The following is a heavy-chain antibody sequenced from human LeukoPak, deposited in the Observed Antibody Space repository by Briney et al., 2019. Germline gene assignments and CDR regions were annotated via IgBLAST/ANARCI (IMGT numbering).Heavy chain of an antibody. CDR3: ARHPGAYDAFDI. Sequence: PSETLSLTCAVYGGSFSGYYWSWIRQPPGKGLEWIGEINHSGSTNYNPSLKSRVTISVDTSKNQFSLNLNSVTAADTAVFYCARHPGAYDAFDIWGQGTMVTVSS. CDR2: INHSGST. CDR1: GGSFSGYY. V-gene: IGHV4-34*01. J-gene: IGHJ3*02. D-gene: IGHD7-27*01.